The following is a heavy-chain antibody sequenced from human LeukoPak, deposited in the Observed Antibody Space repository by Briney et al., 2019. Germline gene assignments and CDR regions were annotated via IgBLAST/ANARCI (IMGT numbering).Heavy chain of an antibody. CDR1: GYTFTSYG. CDR2: ISAYNGNT. V-gene: IGHV1-18*01. J-gene: IGHJ4*02. D-gene: IGHD3-3*01. CDR3: ARAKTYYDFWSGLNSRHHFDY. Sequence: ASVNVSCKASGYTFTSYGISWVRQAPGQGLEWMGWISAYNGNTNYAQKLQGRVTMTTDTSTSTAYMELRSLRSDDTAVYYCARAKTYYDFWSGLNSRHHFDYWGQGTLVTVSS.